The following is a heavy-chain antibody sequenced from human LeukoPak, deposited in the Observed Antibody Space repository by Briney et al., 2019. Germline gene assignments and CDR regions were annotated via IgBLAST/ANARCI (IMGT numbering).Heavy chain of an antibody. J-gene: IGHJ4*02. D-gene: IGHD4-23*01. V-gene: IGHV1-2*06. CDR1: GYTFTGYY. CDR3: AREGYGGLRRYFDY. Sequence: ASVKVSCKASGYTFTGYYMHWVRQAPGQGLEWMGRINPNSGGTNYAQKFQGRVTMTRDTSISTAYMELSRLRSDDTAVYYCAREGYGGLRRYFDYWGQGTLVTVSS. CDR2: INPNSGGT.